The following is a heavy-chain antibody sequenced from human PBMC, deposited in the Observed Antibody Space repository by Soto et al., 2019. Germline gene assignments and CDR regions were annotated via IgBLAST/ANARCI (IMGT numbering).Heavy chain of an antibody. CDR3: AKDRDSGYDLSAVDY. V-gene: IGHV3-23*01. CDR1: GFTFSSYA. CDR2: ISGSGGST. J-gene: IGHJ4*02. Sequence: GGSLRLSCASSGFTFSSYAMSWVRQAPGKGLEWVSAISGSGGSTYYADSVKGRFTISRDNSKNTLYLQMNSLRAEDTAVYYCAKDRDSGYDLSAVDYWGQGTLVTVSS. D-gene: IGHD5-12*01.